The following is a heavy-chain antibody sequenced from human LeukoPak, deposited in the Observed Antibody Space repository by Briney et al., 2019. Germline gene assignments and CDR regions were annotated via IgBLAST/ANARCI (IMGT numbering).Heavy chain of an antibody. V-gene: IGHV1-2*02. J-gene: IGHJ4*02. D-gene: IGHD4-23*01. CDR3: ARDRLRGGNPREY. CDR2: INPNSGGT. CDR1: GYTFTAFF. Sequence: ASVKVSCKASGYTFTAFFIHWVRQAPGQGLEWMGWINPNSGGTNYAQKFQGRVTMTRDTSISTAYMELSRLRSDDTAVYYCARDRLRGGNPREYWGQGTLVTVSS.